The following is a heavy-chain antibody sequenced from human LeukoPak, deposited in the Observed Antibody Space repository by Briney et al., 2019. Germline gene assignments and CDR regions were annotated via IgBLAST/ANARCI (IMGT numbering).Heavy chain of an antibody. CDR1: GGSISSGGYY. CDR3: ARGAPPQN. J-gene: IGHJ4*02. CDR2: VYYTGAS. Sequence: SETLSLTCTVSGGSISSGGYYWSWIRQPPGKGLEWIGSVYYTGASYYNPSLKSRVTISIDTSKNHLSLNLTSVTAADTAVYYCARGAPPQNWGQGALVTVSS. V-gene: IGHV4-39*07.